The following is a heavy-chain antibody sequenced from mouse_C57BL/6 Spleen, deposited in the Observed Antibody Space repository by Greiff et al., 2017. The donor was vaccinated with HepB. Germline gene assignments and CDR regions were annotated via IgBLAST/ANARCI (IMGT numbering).Heavy chain of an antibody. CDR2: ISYDGSN. CDR3: ARGYGSPFDY. V-gene: IGHV3-6*01. Sequence: VKLQESGPGLVKPSQSLSLTCSVTGYSITSGYYWNWIRQFPGNKLEWMGYISYDGSNNYNPSLKNRISITRDTSKNQFFLNLNSVTTEDTATYYCARGYGSPFDYWGQGTTLTVSS. CDR1: GYSITSGYY. D-gene: IGHD1-1*01. J-gene: IGHJ2*01.